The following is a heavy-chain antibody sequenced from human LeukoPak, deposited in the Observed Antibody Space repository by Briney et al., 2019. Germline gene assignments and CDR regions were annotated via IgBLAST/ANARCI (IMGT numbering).Heavy chain of an antibody. D-gene: IGHD3-22*01. J-gene: IGHJ5*02. CDR3: ARRGDSSGYYVS. Sequence: GGSLRLSCAASGFTFSNHRMDWVRQAPGKGLVWVSRLSSDGSDTIYADSVKGRFTITRDNTKNTLYLQMDSLRAEDTAVYYCARRGDSSGYYVSWGQGTLVTVSS. V-gene: IGHV3-74*01. CDR2: LSSDGSDT. CDR1: GFTFSNHR.